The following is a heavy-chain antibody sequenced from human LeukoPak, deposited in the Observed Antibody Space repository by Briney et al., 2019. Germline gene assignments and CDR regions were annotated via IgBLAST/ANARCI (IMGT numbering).Heavy chain of an antibody. J-gene: IGHJ4*02. CDR3: AKDGSSGYYPDY. Sequence: PGGSLRLSCAASGFTFDDYTMHWVRQAPGKGLEWVSLISWDGGSTYYADSVKGRFTISRDNSKNSLYLQMNSLRTEDTALYYWAKDGSSGYYPDYWGQGTLVTVSS. CDR1: GFTFDDYT. CDR2: ISWDGGST. D-gene: IGHD3-22*01. V-gene: IGHV3-43*01.